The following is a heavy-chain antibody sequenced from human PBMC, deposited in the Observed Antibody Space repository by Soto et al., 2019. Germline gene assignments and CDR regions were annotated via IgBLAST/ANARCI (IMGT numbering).Heavy chain of an antibody. CDR1: GFSVSGDA. Sequence: PGGSLRLSCAVSGFSVSGDAMTWVRQAPGKGLEWVALLFSGGATYYADSVKGRFTISRDDARNTVYLQMNSVRVEDTAVYFCARENLAASWYFDQWGQGTLVTVSS. CDR3: ARENLAASWYFDQ. J-gene: IGHJ4*02. D-gene: IGHD6-13*01. CDR2: LFSGGAT. V-gene: IGHV3-53*01.